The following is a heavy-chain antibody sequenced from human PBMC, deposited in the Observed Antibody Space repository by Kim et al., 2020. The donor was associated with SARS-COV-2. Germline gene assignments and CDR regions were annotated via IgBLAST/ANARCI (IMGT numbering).Heavy chain of an antibody. V-gene: IGHV1-24*01. CDR1: GYTLTELS. CDR2: FDPEDGET. Sequence: ASVKVSCKVSGYTLTELSMHWVRQAPGKGLEWMGGFDPEDGETIYAQKFQGRVTMTEDTSTDTAYMELSSLRSEDTAVYYCATGDQVVPAADDAFDIWGQGTMVTVSS. J-gene: IGHJ3*02. D-gene: IGHD2-2*01. CDR3: ATGDQVVPAADDAFDI.